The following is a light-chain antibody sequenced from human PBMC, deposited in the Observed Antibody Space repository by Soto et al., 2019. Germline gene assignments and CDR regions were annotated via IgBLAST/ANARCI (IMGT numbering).Light chain of an antibody. CDR3: QSYDINLRAV. V-gene: IGLV1-40*01. CDR2: GNT. Sequence: QSVLTQPPSVSGAPGQRVTISCTGSSSNIGAGFDVHWYQHLPGTAPKLLIFGNTNRPSGVPDRFSAAKSGSSSSLAITGLQADDEADYYCQSYDINLRAVFGTGTKLTVL. CDR1: SSNIGAGFD. J-gene: IGLJ1*01.